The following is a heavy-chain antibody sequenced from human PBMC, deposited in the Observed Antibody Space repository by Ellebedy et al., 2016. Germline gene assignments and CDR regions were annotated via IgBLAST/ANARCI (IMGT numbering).Heavy chain of an antibody. D-gene: IGHD2-2*01. CDR2: ISTYNGET. Sequence: ASVKVSXXASAQTFNKNGFTWVRQAPGQGLEWMGWISTYNGETNYAQKLQGRVTMTTDTSSSTAYMELRSLRSDDTAVYYCARAEGYCSSISCYFGYWYFDYWGQGTLVTVSS. CDR1: AQTFNKNG. CDR3: ARAEGYCSSISCYFGYWYFDY. V-gene: IGHV1-18*01. J-gene: IGHJ4*02.